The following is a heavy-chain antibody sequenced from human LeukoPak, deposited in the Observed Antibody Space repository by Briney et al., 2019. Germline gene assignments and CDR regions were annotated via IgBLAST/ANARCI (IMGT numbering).Heavy chain of an antibody. V-gene: IGHV3-53*01. Sequence: PGGSLRLSCAASGFTVSSNYMSWVRQAPGKGLEWVSVIYSGGSTYYADSVKGRFTISRDNAKNTLYLQMNSLRAEDTAVYYCVRDLGGRSGHWGQGTLVTVSS. CDR2: IYSGGST. CDR1: GFTVSSNY. CDR3: VRDLGGRSGH. D-gene: IGHD1-26*01. J-gene: IGHJ4*02.